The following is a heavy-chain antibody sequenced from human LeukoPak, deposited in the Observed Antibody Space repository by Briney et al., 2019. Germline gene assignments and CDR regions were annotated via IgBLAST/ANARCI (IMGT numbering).Heavy chain of an antibody. V-gene: IGHV3-21*04. CDR1: GFTFSSYS. D-gene: IGHD6-13*01. Sequence: GGSLRLSCAVSGFTFSSYSMNWVCQPPGKGLEWCASISSSSSYIYYADSVKGRFTISRDNAKNSLYLKMNSLRAEDTAVYYCAKDRYSSSWMVRIDYWGQGTLVTVSS. CDR3: AKDRYSSSWMVRIDY. CDR2: ISSSSSYI. J-gene: IGHJ4*02.